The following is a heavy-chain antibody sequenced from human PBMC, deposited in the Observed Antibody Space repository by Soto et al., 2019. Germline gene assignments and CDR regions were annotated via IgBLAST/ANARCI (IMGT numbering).Heavy chain of an antibody. D-gene: IGHD6-6*01. Sequence: QVQLVESGGGVVQPGRSLRLSCAASGFTFSSYGMHWVRQAPGKGLEWVAVIWYDGSNKYYADSVKGRFTISRDNSKNTLYLQMNSLRAEDTAVYYCARGREYSSLNQFGYWGQGTLVTVSS. CDR1: GFTFSSYG. J-gene: IGHJ4*02. V-gene: IGHV3-33*01. CDR3: ARGREYSSLNQFGY. CDR2: IWYDGSNK.